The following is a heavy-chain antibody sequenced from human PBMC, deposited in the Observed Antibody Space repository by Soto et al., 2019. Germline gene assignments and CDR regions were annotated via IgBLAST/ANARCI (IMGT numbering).Heavy chain of an antibody. D-gene: IGHD1-26*01. J-gene: IGHJ1*01. Sequence: LRLSFAGSGFSFINAWITWVRQAPGEGLEWVGRIRSKPDGGTTDYAAPVKSRFSISRDDSQNTVYLQMDSLKTEDSAVYYCGSGSPVKYWGQGTLVTVSS. CDR3: GSGSPVKY. CDR1: GFSFINAW. V-gene: IGHV3-15*01. CDR2: IRSKPDGGTT.